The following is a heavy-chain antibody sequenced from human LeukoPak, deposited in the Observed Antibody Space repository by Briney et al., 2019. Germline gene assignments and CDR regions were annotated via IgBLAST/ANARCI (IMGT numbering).Heavy chain of an antibody. CDR2: IYWNDDN. V-gene: IGHV2-5*01. CDR1: GFSLSTSGVG. J-gene: IGHJ4*02. Sequence: SGPTLVKPTQTLTLTCTFSGFSLSTSGVGVGWIRQPPGKALEWLALIYWNDDNRYSPSLKSRLTITKDTSKKQVVLTMTNMGPVDTATYYCAHYGDYRFMYYFDFWGQGVLVSVSS. D-gene: IGHD4-17*01. CDR3: AHYGDYRFMYYFDF.